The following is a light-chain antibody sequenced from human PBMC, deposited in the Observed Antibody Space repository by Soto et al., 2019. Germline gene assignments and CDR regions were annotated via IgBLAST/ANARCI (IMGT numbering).Light chain of an antibody. J-gene: IGKJ1*01. CDR3: QQYNNWPQT. CDR2: GAS. Sequence: EIVLTQSPGTLSLSPGERAALSCGASQSVSSNYLAWYQQKPGQTPRLLIYGASSRATGIPDRFTGSGSGTEFTLTISSLQSEDFAVYYCQQYNNWPQTFGQGTKVDIK. CDR1: QSVSSNY. V-gene: IGKV3-20*01.